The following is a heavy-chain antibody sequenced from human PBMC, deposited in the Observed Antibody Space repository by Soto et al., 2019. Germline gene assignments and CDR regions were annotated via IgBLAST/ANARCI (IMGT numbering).Heavy chain of an antibody. J-gene: IGHJ6*04. Sequence: PGGSLRLSCAASGFSFSSYAMSWVRQAPGKGLEWVSAISGSGGSTYYADSVKGRFTISRDNSKNTLYLQMNSLRAEDTAVYYCAKGGYCSGGSCYPNGDVWGKGTTFTVSS. V-gene: IGHV3-23*01. D-gene: IGHD2-15*01. CDR3: AKGGYCSGGSCYPNGDV. CDR1: GFSFSSYA. CDR2: ISGSGGST.